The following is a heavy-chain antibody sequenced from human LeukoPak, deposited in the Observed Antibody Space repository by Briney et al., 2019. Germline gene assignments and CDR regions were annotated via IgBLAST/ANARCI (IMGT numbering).Heavy chain of an antibody. CDR2: ISTYNGNS. CDR3: AKNSSGGYSDY. V-gene: IGHV1-18*01. D-gene: IGHD6-19*01. CDR1: GYTFTSSG. J-gene: IGHJ4*02. Sequence: ASVKVSCKASGYTFTSSGISWVRQAPGQGLEWMGWISTYNGNSKYAQNLQGRVTMTADTSTSTAYMELSSLSSDDTAVYYCAKNSSGGYSDYWGQGTLVTVSS.